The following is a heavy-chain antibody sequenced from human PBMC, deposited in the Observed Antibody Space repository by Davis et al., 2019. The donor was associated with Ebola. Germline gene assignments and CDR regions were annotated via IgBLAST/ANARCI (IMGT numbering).Heavy chain of an antibody. J-gene: IGHJ6*02. CDR3: ARRGYSYLYYYYYGMDV. D-gene: IGHD5-18*01. Sequence: GESLKISCAASGFTFSSYAMSWVRQAPGKGLEWVSYISSSGSTIYYADSVKGRFTISRDNAKNSLYLQMNSLRAEDTAVYYCARRGYSYLYYYYYGMDVWGQGTTVTVSS. CDR2: ISSSGSTI. CDR1: GFTFSSYA. V-gene: IGHV3-48*04.